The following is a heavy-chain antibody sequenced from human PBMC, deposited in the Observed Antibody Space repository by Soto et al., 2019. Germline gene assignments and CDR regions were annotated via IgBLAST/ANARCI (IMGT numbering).Heavy chain of an antibody. V-gene: IGHV1-46*01. CDR2: INPSGGYT. J-gene: IGHJ4*02. D-gene: IGHD3-22*01. CDR3: ARPNYYDSSGYPAAI. Sequence: ASVKVSCKASGYTFTSYYMNWVLQAPGQGLEWLGVINPSGGYTTYAQKLQGRVTMTTDTSTSTAYMELRSLRSDDTAVYYCARPNYYDSSGYPAAIWGQGTLVTVST. CDR1: GYTFTSYY.